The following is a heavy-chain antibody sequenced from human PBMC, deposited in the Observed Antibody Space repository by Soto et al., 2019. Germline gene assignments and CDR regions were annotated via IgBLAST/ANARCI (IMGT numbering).Heavy chain of an antibody. V-gene: IGHV1-3*01. CDR3: ARVQERAVAGMVWFDP. Sequence: GASVKVSCKASGYTFTSYAMHWVRQAPGQRLEWMGWINAGNGNTKYSQKFQGRVTITRDTSASTAYMELSSLRSEDTAVYYCARVQERAVAGMVWFDPWGQGTLVTVSS. CDR1: GYTFTSYA. D-gene: IGHD6-19*01. J-gene: IGHJ5*02. CDR2: INAGNGNT.